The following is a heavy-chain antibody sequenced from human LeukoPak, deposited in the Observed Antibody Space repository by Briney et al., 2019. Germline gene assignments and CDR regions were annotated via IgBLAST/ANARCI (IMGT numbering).Heavy chain of an antibody. V-gene: IGHV4-59*01. Sequence: PSETLSLTCTVSGGSISSYYWSWIRQPPGKGLEWIGYIYYSGSTNYNPSLKSRVTISVDTSKNQFSLKLSSVTAADTAVYYCARDGIPGYPPEYYYYMDVWGKGTTVTVSS. D-gene: IGHD3-9*01. CDR1: GGSISSYY. J-gene: IGHJ6*03. CDR3: ARDGIPGYPPEYYYYMDV. CDR2: IYYSGST.